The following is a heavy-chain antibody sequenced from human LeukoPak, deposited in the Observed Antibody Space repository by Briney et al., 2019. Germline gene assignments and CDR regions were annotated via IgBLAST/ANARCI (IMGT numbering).Heavy chain of an antibody. CDR2: INPNIGAT. V-gene: IGHV1-2*02. CDR1: GYTFTGYY. J-gene: IGHJ4*02. Sequence: ASVKVSCKPSGYTFTGYYLHWVRQAPGQALEWMVWINPNIGATMYAENFQGRVTMTRDTSISTAYMELRSLRSDDTALYYCARDRVGSGWPRPFYFENWGQGTLVTVSS. CDR3: ARDRVGSGWPRPFYFEN. D-gene: IGHD6-19*01.